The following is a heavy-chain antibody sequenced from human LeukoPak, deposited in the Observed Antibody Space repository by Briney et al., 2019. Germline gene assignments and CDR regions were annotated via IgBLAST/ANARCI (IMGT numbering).Heavy chain of an antibody. D-gene: IGHD3-10*01. J-gene: IGHJ4*02. CDR3: ARDQTYSGSGIYTYFDS. V-gene: IGHV4-4*07. Sequence: SETLSLTCTVSGGSISSYYWSWIRQPAGKGLEWIGRIYTSGSTNYNPSLKSRVTISLDTSKNHFSLKLSSVTAADTAVYYCARDQTYSGSGIYTYFDSWGQGILVTVSS. CDR2: IYTSGST. CDR1: GGSISSYY.